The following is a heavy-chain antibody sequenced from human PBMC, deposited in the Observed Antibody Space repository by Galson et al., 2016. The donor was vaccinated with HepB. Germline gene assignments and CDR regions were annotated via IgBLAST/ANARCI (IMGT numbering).Heavy chain of an antibody. D-gene: IGHD5-12*01. V-gene: IGHV3-33*01. CDR2: IWSDGSIK. CDR3: ARDRLGGRPTYYYYYDMDV. Sequence: SLRLSCAASGFTFSNYGMHWVRQAPGKGLEWVALIWSDGSIKHNADSGKGRFTIYRDNSESTVYRQMNSLRVEDTAVYYCARDRLGGRPTYYYYYDMDVWGQGTTVTVSS. J-gene: IGHJ6*02. CDR1: GFTFSNYG.